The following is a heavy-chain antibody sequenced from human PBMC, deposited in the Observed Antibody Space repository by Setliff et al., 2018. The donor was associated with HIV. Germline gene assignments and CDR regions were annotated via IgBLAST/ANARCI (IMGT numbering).Heavy chain of an antibody. D-gene: IGHD6-19*01. CDR3: EVAGQ. CDR1: GGSISSGYYY. V-gene: IGHV4-30-4*08. CDR2: IYTSGST. J-gene: IGHJ4*02. Sequence: ASETLSLTCTVSGGSISSGYYYWSWIRQHPGKGLEWIGYIYTSGSTNYNPSLKSRVTISVDTSKNQFSLKLRSVTAADTAVYYCEVAGQWGQGTLVTVSS.